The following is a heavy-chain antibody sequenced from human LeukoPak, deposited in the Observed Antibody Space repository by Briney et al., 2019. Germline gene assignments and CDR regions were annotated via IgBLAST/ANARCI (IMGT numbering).Heavy chain of an antibody. CDR1: GGSISSYY. CDR3: ARSARTSAARRYNWFDP. V-gene: IGHV4-59*01. Sequence: SETLSLTCTVSGGSISSYYWSWIRQPPGKGLEWIGYIYYSGSTNYNPSLKSRVTISVDTSKNQFSLKLSSVTAADTAVYYCARSARTSAARRYNWFDPWGQGTLVTVSS. J-gene: IGHJ5*02. CDR2: IYYSGST. D-gene: IGHD6-6*01.